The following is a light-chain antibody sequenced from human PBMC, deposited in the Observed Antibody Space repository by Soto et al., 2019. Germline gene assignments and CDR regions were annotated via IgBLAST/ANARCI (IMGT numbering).Light chain of an antibody. J-gene: IGKJ5*01. CDR2: GAS. V-gene: IGKV3D-15*02. CDR1: QSVSSN. CDR3: QQFGSSPIT. Sequence: EIVMTQSPATLSVSPGERATLSCRASQSVSSNLAWYQQKPGQAPRLLIYGASTRATGIPDRFSCSGSGRDFTLTISRLEPEDSAVYYCQQFGSSPITFGQGTRLEIK.